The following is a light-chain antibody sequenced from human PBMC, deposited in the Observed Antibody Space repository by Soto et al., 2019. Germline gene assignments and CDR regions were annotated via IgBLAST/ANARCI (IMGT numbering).Light chain of an antibody. CDR1: QSVSSSY. CDR3: QQTFHSPRT. V-gene: IGKV3D-7*01. J-gene: IGKJ2*01. CDR2: GAS. Sequence: PGERVTLSCRASQSVSSSYLTWYQQKPGQAPRLLIYGASTRATGIPARFSGSGSGTDFTLTISSLQPEDFAVYYCQQTFHSPRTFGQGTRLEI.